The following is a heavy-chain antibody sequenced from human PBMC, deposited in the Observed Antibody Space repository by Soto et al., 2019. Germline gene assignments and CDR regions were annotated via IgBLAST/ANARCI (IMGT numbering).Heavy chain of an antibody. V-gene: IGHV3-23*01. J-gene: IGHJ4*02. CDR1: GFTFSSYA. CDR2: ISGSGGST. CDR3: AKGEYCSSTSCYIFFDY. Sequence: GGSLRLSCAASGFTFSSYAMSWVRQAPGKGLEWVSAISGSGGSTYYADSVKGRFTISRDNSKNTLYLQMNSLRAEDTAVYYCAKGEYCSSTSCYIFFDYWGQGTLVTVSS. D-gene: IGHD2-2*02.